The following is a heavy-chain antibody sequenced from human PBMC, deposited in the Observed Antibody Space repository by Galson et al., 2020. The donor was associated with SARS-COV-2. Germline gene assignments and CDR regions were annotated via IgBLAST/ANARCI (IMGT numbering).Heavy chain of an antibody. Sequence: ASVQVSCKVSGYTLTALSMHWVRQAPGKGLEWMGGFDPEDGETIYAQKFQGRVTMTEDTSTDTAYMELSSLRSEDTAVYYCATAPTIFGDPQGYYYYYGMDVWGQGTTVTVSS. CDR3: ATAPTIFGDPQGYYYYYGMDV. J-gene: IGHJ6*02. D-gene: IGHD3-3*01. CDR1: GYTLTALS. CDR2: FDPEDGET. V-gene: IGHV1-24*01.